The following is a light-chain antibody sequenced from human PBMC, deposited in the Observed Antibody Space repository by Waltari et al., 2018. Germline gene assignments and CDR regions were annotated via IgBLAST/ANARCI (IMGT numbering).Light chain of an antibody. Sequence: SFVLTQPPSVSVAPGQTAVITCVENNIERYSVNWYQKKPGQPPVLVLYDDTDRPSGVPDRFSGSNSEITATLTISRVEVGDEADYFCQVWDLQSDYPVVFGGGTRLIVL. CDR1: NIERYS. J-gene: IGLJ2*01. CDR3: QVWDLQSDYPVV. V-gene: IGLV3-21*02. CDR2: DDT.